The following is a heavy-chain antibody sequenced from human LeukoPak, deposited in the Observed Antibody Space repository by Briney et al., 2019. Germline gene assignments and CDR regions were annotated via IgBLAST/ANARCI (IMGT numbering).Heavy chain of an antibody. Sequence: GASVKASCKASGYTFTSYDINWVRQATGQGLEWMGWMNPNSGNTGYAQKFQGRVTMTTDTSTSTAYMELRSLRSDDTAVYYCARDGFIAAAGTFDYWGQGTLVTVSS. CDR1: GYTFTSYD. CDR2: MNPNSGNT. V-gene: IGHV1-8*01. CDR3: ARDGFIAAAGTFDY. J-gene: IGHJ4*02. D-gene: IGHD6-13*01.